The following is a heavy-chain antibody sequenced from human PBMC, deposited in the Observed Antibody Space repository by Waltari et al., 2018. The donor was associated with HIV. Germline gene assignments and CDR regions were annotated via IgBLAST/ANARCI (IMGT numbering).Heavy chain of an antibody. D-gene: IGHD2-21*01. Sequence: QVQLQESGPGLVTPSGTLSLSCAVSGDSTTASFVPWIRQPPERGLEYIAYIRDNGQTNYSPSFKSRVVLSIDTSKNQVSLKLHSVTTADTGVYYCAKMSAVAPGTPGRVDHWGRGALVTVSS. V-gene: IGHV4-59*01. CDR1: GDSTTASF. CDR2: IRDNGQT. J-gene: IGHJ5*02. CDR3: AKMSAVAPGTPGRVDH.